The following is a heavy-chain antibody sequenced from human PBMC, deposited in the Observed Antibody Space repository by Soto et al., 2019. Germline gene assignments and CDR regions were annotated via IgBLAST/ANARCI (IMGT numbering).Heavy chain of an antibody. J-gene: IGHJ4*02. D-gene: IGHD3-16*02. Sequence: EVQLLESGGGLVQPGGSLRLSCAASGFTFSSYAMSWVRQAPGKGLEWVSAISGSGGSTYYADSVKGRFTISRDNSKNTLYLQMNTLRAEDTAVYYCAKDGITFGGVIAIQSPLDYWGQGTLVTVYS. CDR3: AKDGITFGGVIAIQSPLDY. V-gene: IGHV3-23*01. CDR2: ISGSGGST. CDR1: GFTFSSYA.